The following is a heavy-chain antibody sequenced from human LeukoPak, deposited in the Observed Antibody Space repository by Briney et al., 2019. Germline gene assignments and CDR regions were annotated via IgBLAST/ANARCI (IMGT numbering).Heavy chain of an antibody. D-gene: IGHD5-12*01. CDR1: GVSISSYY. Sequence: SETLSLTCTVSGVSISSYYWSWIRQPPGKGLEWIGYIYYSGSTNYNPSLRSRVTMSIDTSKNHFSLKLSSVTAADTAVYFCVRDLVATIDHYYYGMDVWGQGTTVTVSS. V-gene: IGHV4-59*12. CDR2: IYYSGST. J-gene: IGHJ6*02. CDR3: VRDLVATIDHYYYGMDV.